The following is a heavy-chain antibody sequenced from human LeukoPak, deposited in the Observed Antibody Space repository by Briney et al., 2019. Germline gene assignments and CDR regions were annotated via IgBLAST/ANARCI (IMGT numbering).Heavy chain of an antibody. CDR3: ARGVTVTIIHYYYYMDV. V-gene: IGHV4-61*02. D-gene: IGHD4-17*01. Sequence: SQTLSLTCTVSGGSISSGSYYWSWIRQPAGKGLEWIGRIYTSGSTNYNPSLKSRVTISVDTSKNQFSLKLSSVTAADTAVYYCARGVTVTIIHYYYYMDVWGKGTTVTVSS. CDR1: GGSISSGSYY. J-gene: IGHJ6*03. CDR2: IYTSGST.